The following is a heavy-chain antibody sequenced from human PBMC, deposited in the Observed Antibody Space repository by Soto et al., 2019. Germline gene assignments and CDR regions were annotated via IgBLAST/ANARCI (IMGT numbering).Heavy chain of an antibody. J-gene: IGHJ5*02. Sequence: SVKVSCKASGGSFSTYAINWLRQAPGQGLEWMGGIIPIFGTANYAQKFQGRVTITADESTSTAYMELSSLRFEDTAVYYCARAIVGPTTTGWLDPWGQGTLVTVSS. CDR3: ARAIVGPTTTGWLDP. V-gene: IGHV1-69*13. CDR1: GGSFSTYA. D-gene: IGHD1-26*01. CDR2: IIPIFGTA.